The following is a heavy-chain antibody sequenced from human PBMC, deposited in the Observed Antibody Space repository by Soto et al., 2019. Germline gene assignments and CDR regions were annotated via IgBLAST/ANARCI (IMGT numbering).Heavy chain of an antibody. CDR2: ISGYNGGA. V-gene: IGHV1-18*01. D-gene: IGHD3-22*01. CDR1: GYTFTTYG. Sequence: QVQLVQSGAEVKKPGASVKVSCKASGYTFTTYGISWVRQAPGQGLEWMGWISGYNGGAIYVQKFQGRVTMSTDTSTSTASMDLRSLTSDDTAMYYCSRGDSSHNNCNGDDLQYWGQGSLVSVSS. J-gene: IGHJ1*01. CDR3: SRGDSSHNNCNGDDLQY.